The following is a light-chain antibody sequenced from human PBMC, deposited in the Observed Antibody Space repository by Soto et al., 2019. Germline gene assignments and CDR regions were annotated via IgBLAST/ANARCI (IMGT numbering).Light chain of an antibody. Sequence: DIVMTQSPDSLAVSLGERATINCKSSQSVLYSADNKNYLAWYQPKPGQPPKLLIYWASTRESGVPDRFSGSGSGTDFTLTISSLQAEDVAVYYCQHYYSIPITFGQGTRLEIE. J-gene: IGKJ5*01. CDR3: QHYYSIPIT. CDR1: QSVLYSADNKNY. V-gene: IGKV4-1*01. CDR2: WAS.